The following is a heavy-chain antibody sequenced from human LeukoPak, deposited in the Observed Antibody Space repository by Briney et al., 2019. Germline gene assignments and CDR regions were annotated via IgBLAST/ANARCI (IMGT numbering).Heavy chain of an antibody. V-gene: IGHV3-23*01. CDR2: ISGSGGST. Sequence: PGGSLRLSCAASGFTFSSYAMSWVRQAPGKGLEWVSAISGSGGSTYYADSVKGRFTISRDNSKNTLYLQMNSLRAEDTALYYCAKGHDFWSGYYHGGDWFDPWGQGTLVTVSS. CDR1: GFTFSSYA. CDR3: AKGHDFWSGYYHGGDWFDP. J-gene: IGHJ5*02. D-gene: IGHD3-3*01.